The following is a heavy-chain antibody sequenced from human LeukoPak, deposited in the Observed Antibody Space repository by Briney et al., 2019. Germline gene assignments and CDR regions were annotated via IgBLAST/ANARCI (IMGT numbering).Heavy chain of an antibody. CDR2: IYTSGST. CDR1: GGSISSYY. Sequence: PSETLSLTCTVSGGSISSYYWSWIRQPAGKGLEWIGRIYTSGSTNYNPSLKSRVTMSVDTSKNRFSLKLSSVTAADTAVYYCAREMVGATTSHFDPWGQGTLVTVSS. CDR3: AREMVGATTSHFDP. V-gene: IGHV4-4*07. J-gene: IGHJ5*02. D-gene: IGHD1-26*01.